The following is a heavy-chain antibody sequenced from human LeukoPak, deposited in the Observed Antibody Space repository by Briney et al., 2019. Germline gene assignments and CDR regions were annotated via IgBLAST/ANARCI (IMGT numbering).Heavy chain of an antibody. Sequence: AGGSLRLSCATSGFTFSNYAVSWVRQAPGKGLEWVSSISGSGGTTYYAASVKGRFTISRDNSKNTLYLQMNSLRAEDTAVYYCAKDPYRASSGLVDYWGQGTLVTVSS. CDR2: ISGSGGTT. J-gene: IGHJ4*02. CDR3: AKDPYRASSGLVDY. CDR1: GFTFSNYA. D-gene: IGHD6-6*01. V-gene: IGHV3-23*01.